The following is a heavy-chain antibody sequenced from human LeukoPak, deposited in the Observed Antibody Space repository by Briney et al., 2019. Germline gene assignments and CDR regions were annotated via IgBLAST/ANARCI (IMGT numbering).Heavy chain of an antibody. CDR1: GFTFSSYA. V-gene: IGHV3-30-3*01. CDR2: ISYDGSNK. Sequence: PGGSLRLSCAASGFTFSSYAMHWVRQAPGKGLEWVAVISYDGSNKYYAGSVKGRFTVSRDNFKNTLYLQMNSLRAEDTAVYYCAREQNYYDSSGYLGYWGQGTLVIVSS. CDR3: AREQNYYDSSGYLGY. J-gene: IGHJ4*02. D-gene: IGHD3-22*01.